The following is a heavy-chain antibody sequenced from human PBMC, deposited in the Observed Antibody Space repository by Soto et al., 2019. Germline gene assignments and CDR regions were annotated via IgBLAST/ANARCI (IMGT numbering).Heavy chain of an antibody. CDR3: ARDLYCSSTSCPYYYYGMDV. CDR1: GFTFDDYV. J-gene: IGHJ6*02. CDR2: ISSSSSYI. D-gene: IGHD2-2*01. Sequence: EVQLVESGGGLVQPGRSLRLSCAASGFTFDDYVMHWVRQAPGKGLEWVSSISSSSSYIYYADSVKGRFTISRDNAKNSLYLQMNSLRAEDTAVYYCARDLYCSSTSCPYYYYGMDVWGQGTTVTVSS. V-gene: IGHV3-21*01.